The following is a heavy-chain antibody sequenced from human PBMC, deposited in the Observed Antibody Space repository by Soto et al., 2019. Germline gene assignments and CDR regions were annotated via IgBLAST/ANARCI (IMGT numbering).Heavy chain of an antibody. J-gene: IGHJ4*02. CDR3: ATRSSGWYFDY. D-gene: IGHD6-19*01. CDR1: GFTFSSYA. CDR2: ISGSGGST. V-gene: IGHV3-23*01. Sequence: EVQLLESGGGLVQPGGSLRLSCAASGFTFSSYAMSWVRQAPGKGLEWVSAISGSGGSTYYADSVKGRFTISRDNSTNTLYLQLNSLRAEDTAVYYCATRSSGWYFDYWGQGTLVTVSS.